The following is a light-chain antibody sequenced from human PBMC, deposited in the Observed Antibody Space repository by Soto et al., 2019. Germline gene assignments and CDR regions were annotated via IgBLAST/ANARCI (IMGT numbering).Light chain of an antibody. CDR3: KQRGNWPLP. CDR2: DAS. Sequence: EIVLTQSPATLSLSPGERATLSCRASQSVSSYFAWYQQKPGQAPRLLIYDASNRTTGIPARFSGSGSGTDFTLTIGRLEPEDFAVYYCKQRGNWPLPFGQGTKVEIK. V-gene: IGKV3-11*01. CDR1: QSVSSY. J-gene: IGKJ1*01.